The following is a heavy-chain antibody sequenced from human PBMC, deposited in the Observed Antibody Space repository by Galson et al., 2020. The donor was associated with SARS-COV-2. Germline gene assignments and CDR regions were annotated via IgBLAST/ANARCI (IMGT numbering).Heavy chain of an antibody. CDR2: ISASGGTT. D-gene: IGHD6-19*01. CDR1: GFIFSDYA. Sequence: GGSLKISCAASGFIFSDYAMSWVRQAPGKGLEWVSGISASGGTTYYADSVKGRFIISRDNSKNTPYLQMSSLRAEDTAIYYCAKRGFTTGWHGAHWGQGTLVTVSS. J-gene: IGHJ4*02. CDR3: AKRGFTTGWHGAH. V-gene: IGHV3-23*01.